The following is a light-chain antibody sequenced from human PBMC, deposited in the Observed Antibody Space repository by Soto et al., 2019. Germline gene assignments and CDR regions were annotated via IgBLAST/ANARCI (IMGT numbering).Light chain of an antibody. Sequence: QSALTQPASVSGSPGQSITLSCTGTSSDVGGYNYVSWYQQHPGKAPKLIISDVNNRPSEVSNRFSASKSGNTASLTISGLQAEDEADYYCISCATSVTYVFGTGTKLTVL. CDR1: SSDVGGYNY. CDR2: DVN. CDR3: ISCATSVTYV. J-gene: IGLJ1*01. V-gene: IGLV2-14*03.